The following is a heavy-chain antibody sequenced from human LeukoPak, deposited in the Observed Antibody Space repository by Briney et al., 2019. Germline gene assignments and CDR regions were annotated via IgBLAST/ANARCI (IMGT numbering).Heavy chain of an antibody. J-gene: IGHJ4*02. CDR2: IKQDGSEK. CDR1: GFTFRSFW. V-gene: IGHV3-7*01. D-gene: IGHD4-17*01. CDR3: ARDLPHLGDAGYYSDS. Sequence: GGSLRLSCVASGFTFRSFWMSWVRQAPGKGLEWVANIKQDGSEKNYVDSVKGRFTISRDNAKNSLYLQMNSLRAEDTAVYYCARDLPHLGDAGYYSDSWGQGTLVTVSS.